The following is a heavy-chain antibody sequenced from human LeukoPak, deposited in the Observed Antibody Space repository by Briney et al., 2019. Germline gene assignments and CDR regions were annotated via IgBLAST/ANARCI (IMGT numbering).Heavy chain of an antibody. CDR2: ISSSGSTI. CDR3: ARDLAVWQQLVRRYYYGMDV. J-gene: IGHJ6*02. V-gene: IGHV3-48*03. Sequence: GSLRLSCAASGFTFSSYEMNWVRQAPGKGLEWVSYISSSGSTIYYADSVKGRFTISRDNAKNSLYLQMNSLRAEDTAVYYCARDLAVWQQLVRRYYYGMDVWGQGTTVTVSS. CDR1: GFTFSSYE. D-gene: IGHD6-13*01.